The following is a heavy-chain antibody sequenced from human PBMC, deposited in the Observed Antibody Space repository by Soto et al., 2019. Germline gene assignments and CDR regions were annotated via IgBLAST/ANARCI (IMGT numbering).Heavy chain of an antibody. J-gene: IGHJ4*02. CDR1: GFTFSDYY. V-gene: IGHV3-11*01. Sequence: LRLSCAASGFTFSDYYMSWIRQAPGKGLEWVSYISSSGSTIYYADSVKGRFTISRDNAKNSLYLQMNSLRAEDTAVYYCARGQAVKNYDFWSGYYKGHYFDYWGQGTLVTVSS. CDR3: ARGQAVKNYDFWSGYYKGHYFDY. CDR2: ISSSGSTI. D-gene: IGHD3-3*01.